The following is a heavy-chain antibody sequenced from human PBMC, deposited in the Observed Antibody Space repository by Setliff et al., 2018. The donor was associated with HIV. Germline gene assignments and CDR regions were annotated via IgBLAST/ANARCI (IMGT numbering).Heavy chain of an antibody. J-gene: IGHJ4*02. CDR1: GGSIRSYY. V-gene: IGHV4-39*01. CDR3: ARSPRIGVAGEFEY. D-gene: IGHD6-19*01. CDR2: IYYSGTT. Sequence: SEILSLTCTVSGGSIRSYYWSWIRQPPGKGLEWIGSIYYSGTTYYSPSLKSRIYISVDTSKNQFSLKVNSVTAADTAVYYCARSPRIGVAGEFEYWGQGTLVTVSS.